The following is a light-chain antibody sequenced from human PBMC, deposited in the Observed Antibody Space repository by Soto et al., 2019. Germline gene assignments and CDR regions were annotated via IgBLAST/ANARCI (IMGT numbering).Light chain of an antibody. CDR1: QSVSTN. CDR3: QQYNDWLPIT. V-gene: IGKV3-15*01. J-gene: IGKJ5*01. Sequence: EIVMTQSPATLSVSPGERATLSCRASQSVSTNLAWFQQRPGQAPRLLIYGASTRATGIPARFSGGGSGTEFTLTISSLQSEDFAVYFCQQYNDWLPITFXQGTRLEIK. CDR2: GAS.